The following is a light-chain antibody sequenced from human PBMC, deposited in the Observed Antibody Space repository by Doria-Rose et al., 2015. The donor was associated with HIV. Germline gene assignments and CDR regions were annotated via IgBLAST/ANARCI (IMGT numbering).Light chain of an antibody. Sequence: DIRLTQSPESLGMSLGERATLNRKSNQSLLYTSKNYLAWYQQKPGQPPKLLMYWASTRQSGVPARCSGSGSGTDFTLTISSLEAEDVAVYYCQQYYDTPSFGPGTTVDI. J-gene: IGKJ3*01. CDR2: WAS. CDR3: QQYYDTPS. V-gene: IGKV4-1*01. CDR1: QSLLYTSKNY.